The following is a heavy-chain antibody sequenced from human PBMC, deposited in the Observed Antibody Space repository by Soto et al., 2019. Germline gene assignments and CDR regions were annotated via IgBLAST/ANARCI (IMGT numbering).Heavy chain of an antibody. D-gene: IGHD4-17*01. V-gene: IGHV4-38-2*01. CDR1: GYSISSGYY. CDR3: ARSPAYGDYANLDT. J-gene: IGHJ5*02. Sequence: SETLSLTCAVSGYSISSGYYWGWIRQPPGKGLEWIGSIYHSGSTYYNPSLKSRVTISVDTSKNQFSLNLSSVTAADTAVYYCARSPAYGDYANLDTWGQGTLVTVS. CDR2: IYHSGST.